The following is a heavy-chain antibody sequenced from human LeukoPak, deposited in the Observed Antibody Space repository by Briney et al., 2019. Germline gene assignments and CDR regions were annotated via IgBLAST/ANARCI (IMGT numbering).Heavy chain of an antibody. V-gene: IGHV1-3*01. CDR1: GYTFTSYA. D-gene: IGHD6-19*01. CDR3: ARDLVFHKQWLVGFDY. CDR2: INAGNGNT. J-gene: IGHJ4*02. Sequence: GASVKVSCKASGYTFTSYAMHWVRQAPGQRLEWMGWINAGNGNTKYSQKFQGRVTITRDTSASTAYMELSSLRSEDTAVCYCARDLVFHKQWLVGFDYWGQGTLVTVSS.